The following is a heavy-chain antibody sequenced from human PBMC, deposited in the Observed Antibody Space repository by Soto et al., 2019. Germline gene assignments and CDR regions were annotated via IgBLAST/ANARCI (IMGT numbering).Heavy chain of an antibody. D-gene: IGHD3-10*01. CDR2: ISHSGST. CDR1: GTSFSGYY. J-gene: IGHJ6*03. CDR3: ARGPYGSGIRSPYYNYYMDV. Sequence: QVQLQQWGAGLLKPSETLSLTCAVYGTSFSGYYWSWIRQPPGKGLEWFGEISHSGSTNYNPSLKSRVIISLDTSKAQFSLKLSSVSAADMAVYYCARGPYGSGIRSPYYNYYMDVWGKGTTVTVSS. V-gene: IGHV4-34*01.